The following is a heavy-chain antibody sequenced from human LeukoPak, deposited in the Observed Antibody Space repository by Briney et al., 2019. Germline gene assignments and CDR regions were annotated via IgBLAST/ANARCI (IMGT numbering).Heavy chain of an antibody. V-gene: IGHV1-69*04. D-gene: IGHD1-26*01. J-gene: IGHJ4*02. Sequence: ASVKVSCKASGGTFSSYAISWVRQAPGQGLEWMGRIIPILGIANYAQKFQGRVTVTADKSTSTAYMELSSLRSEDTAVYYCASLSGSLNYWGQGTLVTVSS. CDR2: IIPILGIA. CDR3: ASLSGSLNY. CDR1: GGTFSSYA.